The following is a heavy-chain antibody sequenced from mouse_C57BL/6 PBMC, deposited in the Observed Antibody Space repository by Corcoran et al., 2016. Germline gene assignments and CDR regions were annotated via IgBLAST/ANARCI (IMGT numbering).Heavy chain of an antibody. CDR2: INTYSGVP. Sequence: IHFVQSGPELKKPGETVKISCKASGYTFTTYGMSWVKQAPGKGLKWMGWINTYSGVPTYADDFKGRFAFSLETSASTAYLQINNLKNEDTATYFCARTDYGNYDAMDYWGQGTSVTVSS. CDR1: GYTFTTYG. J-gene: IGHJ4*01. D-gene: IGHD2-1*01. V-gene: IGHV9-3*01. CDR3: ARTDYGNYDAMDY.